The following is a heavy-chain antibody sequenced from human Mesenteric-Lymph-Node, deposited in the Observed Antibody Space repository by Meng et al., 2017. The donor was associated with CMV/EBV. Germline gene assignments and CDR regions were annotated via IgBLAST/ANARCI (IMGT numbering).Heavy chain of an antibody. CDR2: IYPGDSDT. J-gene: IGHJ6*02. CDR3: ARLGFGYYYGSGSYGGMDV. D-gene: IGHD3-10*01. Sequence: GGSLRLSCQGSGYSFTSYWIGWVRQVPGKGLEWMGIIYPGDSDTRYSTSFRVQVTISADKCISTAYLQWSSLKASDTAMYYCARLGFGYYYGSGSYGGMDVWGQGTTVTVSS. V-gene: IGHV5-51*01. CDR1: GYSFTSYW.